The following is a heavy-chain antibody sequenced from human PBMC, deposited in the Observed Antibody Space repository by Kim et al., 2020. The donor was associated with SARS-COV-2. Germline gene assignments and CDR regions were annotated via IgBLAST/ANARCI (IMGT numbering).Heavy chain of an antibody. J-gene: IGHJ5*02. CDR3: ARGLVRGVSNWFDP. D-gene: IGHD3-10*01. Sequence: SETLSLTCTVSGGSISSGGYYWSWIRQHPGKGLEWIGYIYYSGSTYYNPSLKSRVTISVDTSKNQFSLKLSSVTAADTAVYYCARGLVRGVSNWFDPWGQGTLVTVSS. CDR1: GGSISSGGYY. V-gene: IGHV4-31*03. CDR2: IYYSGST.